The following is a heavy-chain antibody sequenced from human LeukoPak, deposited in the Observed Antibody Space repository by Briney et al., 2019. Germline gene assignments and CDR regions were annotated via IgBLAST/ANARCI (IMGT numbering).Heavy chain of an antibody. D-gene: IGHD5-12*01. CDR1: GFTFSSYG. V-gene: IGHV3-30*03. CDR2: ISYDGSNK. J-gene: IGHJ6*04. Sequence: GGSLRLSCAASGFTFSSYGMHWVRQAPGKGLEWVAVISYDGSNKYYADSVKGRFTISRDNSKNTLYLQMNSLRAEDTAVYYCARDALGYGGQNYGMDVWGKGTTVTVSS. CDR3: ARDALGYGGQNYGMDV.